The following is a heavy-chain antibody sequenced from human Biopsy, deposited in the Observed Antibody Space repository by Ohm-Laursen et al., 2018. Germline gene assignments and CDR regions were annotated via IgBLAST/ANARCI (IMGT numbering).Heavy chain of an antibody. Sequence: DTLSLTCSVYGGSFSGYYWSWIRQPPGKGLEWIGEINHSGSTNYNPSLKSRVTISVDTSKNQFSLKLSSVTAADTAVYYCARGRLRAVARFDYWGQGTLVTVSS. D-gene: IGHD6-19*01. V-gene: IGHV4-34*01. CDR1: GGSFSGYY. CDR2: INHSGST. CDR3: ARGRLRAVARFDY. J-gene: IGHJ4*02.